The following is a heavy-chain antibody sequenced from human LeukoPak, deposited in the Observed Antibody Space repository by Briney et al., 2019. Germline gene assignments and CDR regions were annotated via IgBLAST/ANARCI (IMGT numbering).Heavy chain of an antibody. J-gene: IGHJ4*02. CDR1: GFTVSSNY. CDR2: IYSGGST. CDR3: ARDPGGAAFYFDY. Sequence: GGSLRLSCAASGFTVSSNYMSWVRQAPGKGPEWVSVIYSGGSTYYADSVKGRFTISRDNSKNTLYLQMNSLRAEDTAVYYCARDPGGAAFYFDYWGQGTLVTVSS. V-gene: IGHV3-53*01. D-gene: IGHD2-15*01.